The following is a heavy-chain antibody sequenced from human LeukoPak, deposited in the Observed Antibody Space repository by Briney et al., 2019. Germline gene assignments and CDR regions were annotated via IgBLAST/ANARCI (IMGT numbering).Heavy chain of an antibody. CDR1: GGSISSSSYY. D-gene: IGHD1-26*01. CDR3: ARQDHYPYYFDY. V-gene: IGHV4-39*01. J-gene: IGHJ4*02. Sequence: SETLSLTCTVSGGSISSSSYYWGWIRQPPGTGLEWIGSIYYSGSTYYNPSLKSRVTISVDTSKNQFSLKLSSVTAADTAVYYCARQDHYPYYFDYWGQGTLVTVSS. CDR2: IYYSGST.